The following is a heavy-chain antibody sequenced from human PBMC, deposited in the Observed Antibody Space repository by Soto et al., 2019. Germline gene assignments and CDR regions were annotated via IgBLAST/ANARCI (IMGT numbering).Heavy chain of an antibody. CDR2: MNPNSGNT. CDR3: ARADYGDYVWGYFDY. Sequence: ASVKVSCKASGYTFTSYDINWVRQATGQGLEWMGWMNPNSGNTGYAQKFQGRVTMTRNTSISTAYMELNSLRAEDTAVYYCARADYGDYVWGYFDYWGQGTLVTVSS. V-gene: IGHV1-8*01. CDR1: GYTFTSYD. D-gene: IGHD4-17*01. J-gene: IGHJ4*02.